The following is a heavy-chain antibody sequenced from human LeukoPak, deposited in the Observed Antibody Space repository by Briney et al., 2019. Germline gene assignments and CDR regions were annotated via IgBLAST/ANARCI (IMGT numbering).Heavy chain of an antibody. CDR3: AKAVVGDYYYGMDV. J-gene: IGHJ6*02. D-gene: IGHD4-23*01. CDR2: VSYDGSNK. CDR1: GFTFSSYG. Sequence: GGSLRLSCAASGFTFSSYGIHWVRQAPGKGLEWVAVVSYDGSNKYYADSVKGRFTISRDNSKNTLHLQMNSLRAEDTAVYYCAKAVVGDYYYGMDVWGQGTTVTVSS. V-gene: IGHV3-30*18.